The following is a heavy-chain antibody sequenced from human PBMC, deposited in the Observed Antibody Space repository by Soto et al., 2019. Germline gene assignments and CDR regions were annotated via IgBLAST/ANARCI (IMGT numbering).Heavy chain of an antibody. CDR3: AKDMLFDP. V-gene: IGHV3-23*01. D-gene: IGHD3-10*02. Sequence: GGSLTLSCAASGVTVSSYAMTWDRQAPGKGLEWVSAISGSGGSTYYADSVKGRFTISRDNSKNTLYLQMNSLRAEDTAVYYCAKDMLFDPWGQGTLVTVSS. CDR1: GVTVSSYA. CDR2: ISGSGGST. J-gene: IGHJ5*02.